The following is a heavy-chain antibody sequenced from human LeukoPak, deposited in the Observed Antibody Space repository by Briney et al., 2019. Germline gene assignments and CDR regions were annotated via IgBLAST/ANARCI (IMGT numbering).Heavy chain of an antibody. CDR3: AGLPYCSTTSCYYWFDP. Sequence: SEPLSLTCTVSGDSIRSYYWSWIRQPPGKGLEWIGYIYYSGSTKYNPSLKSRVTISVDTSKNQFPLKLSSVTAADTAVYYCAGLPYCSTTSCYYWFDPWGQGTLVTVSS. CDR2: IYYSGST. J-gene: IGHJ5*02. V-gene: IGHV4-59*08. CDR1: GDSIRSYY. D-gene: IGHD2-2*01.